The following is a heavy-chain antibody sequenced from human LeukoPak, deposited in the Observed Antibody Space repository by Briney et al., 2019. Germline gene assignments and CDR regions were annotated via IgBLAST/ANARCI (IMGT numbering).Heavy chain of an antibody. Sequence: PGGSLRLSCAPSGFTFTSYAMSSVRQAPGKWLEWVSAISGRGDKTYYADSVKGRFTISRDNSKNTVYLQMNSLRAEDTAVYYCAKWGFLEWLLSMFDYWGQGTLVTVSS. CDR1: GFTFTSYA. V-gene: IGHV3-23*01. CDR2: ISGRGDKT. CDR3: AKWGFLEWLLSMFDY. D-gene: IGHD3-3*01. J-gene: IGHJ4*02.